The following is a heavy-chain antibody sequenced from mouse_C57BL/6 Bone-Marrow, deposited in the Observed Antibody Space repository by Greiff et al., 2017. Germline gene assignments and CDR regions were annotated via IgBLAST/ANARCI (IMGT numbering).Heavy chain of an antibody. CDR2: IDPSDSYT. CDR3: ARNGYSVFDY. CDR1: GYTFTSYW. D-gene: IGHD2-3*01. V-gene: IGHV1-69*01. Sequence: VQLQQPGAELVMPGASVKLSCKASGYTFTSYWMHWVKQRPGQGLEWIGEIDPSDSYTNYNQKFKGKSTLTVDKSSSTAYMQLSSLPSADSAVYYCARNGYSVFDYWGQGTTLTVSS. J-gene: IGHJ2*01.